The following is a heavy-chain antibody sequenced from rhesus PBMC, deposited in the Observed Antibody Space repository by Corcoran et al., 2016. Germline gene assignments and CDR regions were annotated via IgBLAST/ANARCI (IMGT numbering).Heavy chain of an antibody. CDR3: ARQIKNIDAFDF. D-gene: IGHD5-24*01. J-gene: IGHJ3*01. V-gene: IGHV4-160*01. Sequence: QVQLQQWGEGLVKPSETLSLTCAVYGGSVSGYWWGWIRQPPGKGLEWIGRIRSGGSTNYNPSLKSRVTMSIDTAKNQFSLKLSSVTAADTAVYYCARQIKNIDAFDFWGQGLRVTVSS. CDR1: GGSVSGYW. CDR2: IRSGGST.